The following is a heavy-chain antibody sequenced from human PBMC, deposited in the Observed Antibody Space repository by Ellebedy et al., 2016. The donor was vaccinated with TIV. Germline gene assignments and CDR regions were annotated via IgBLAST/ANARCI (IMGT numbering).Heavy chain of an antibody. CDR1: GGSFDVYY. D-gene: IGHD5-12*01. CDR2: INHSGST. V-gene: IGHV4-34*01. Sequence: SETLSLTCAAYGGSFDVYYWSWIRQPPGKGLEWIGEINHSGSTNYNPSLKSRVAISVDTSKNQFSLKMSSVTAADTAVYYCAGGYSGYDYFDYWGQGTLVTVSS. CDR3: AGGYSGYDYFDY. J-gene: IGHJ4*02.